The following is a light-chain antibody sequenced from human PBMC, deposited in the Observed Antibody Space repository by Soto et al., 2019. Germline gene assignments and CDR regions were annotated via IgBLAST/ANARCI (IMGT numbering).Light chain of an antibody. CDR3: QQSNTFVT. CDR2: TAT. J-gene: IGKJ4*01. V-gene: IGKV1D-12*01. Sequence: ASVGDRVTITCRASQDVSFWLAWYQQKPGQAPKLLVYTATTLQSGVPSRFSASGSGTHFTLTINGLQPEDFATYYCQQSNTFVTFGGGTKVDIK. CDR1: QDVSFW.